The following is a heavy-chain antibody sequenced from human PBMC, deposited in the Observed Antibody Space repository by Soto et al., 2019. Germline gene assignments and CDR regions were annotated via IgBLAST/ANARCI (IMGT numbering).Heavy chain of an antibody. Sequence: SVKGSCKASGCTYSRYPVSWVRQAPGQGLEWMGGIIPIFGTANYAQKFQGRVTITADESTSTAYMELSSLRPEDTAVYYCARGRLPDPINDIWTGYSLHFDYWGQGTLVTVSS. D-gene: IGHD3-9*01. J-gene: IGHJ4*02. V-gene: IGHV1-69*13. CDR1: GCTYSRYP. CDR2: IIPIFGTA. CDR3: ARGRLPDPINDIWTGYSLHFDY.